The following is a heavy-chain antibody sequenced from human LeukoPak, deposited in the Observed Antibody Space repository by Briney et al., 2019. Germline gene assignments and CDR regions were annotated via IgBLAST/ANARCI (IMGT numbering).Heavy chain of an antibody. V-gene: IGHV3-21*01. D-gene: IGHD6-13*01. CDR1: GFSFSSYS. Sequence: GGSLRLSCVASGFSFSSYSMNWVRQAPGKGLEWVSSISDSGKYIYYADSLKGRFTVSRDNAKNSLYLEMNSLGVDDTAVYYCTTPAAGPRAEYSQYWGQGTLVSVSS. CDR2: ISDSGKYI. J-gene: IGHJ1*01. CDR3: TTPAAGPRAEYSQY.